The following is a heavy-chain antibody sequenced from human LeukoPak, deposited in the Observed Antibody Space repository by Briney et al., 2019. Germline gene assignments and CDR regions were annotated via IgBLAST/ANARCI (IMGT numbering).Heavy chain of an antibody. CDR2: ISSSSSYT. CDR1: GFTFSDYY. V-gene: IGHV3-11*05. CDR3: ARDKGDYDTSGSLFVF. J-gene: IGHJ4*02. D-gene: IGHD3-22*01. Sequence: PGGSLRLSCAASGFTFSDYYMSWIRQAPGKGLEWVSYISSSSSYTNYADSVKGRFTISRDNAKNSLYLQMNSLRAEDTAVYYCARDKGDYDTSGSLFVFGGQGTLVTVSS.